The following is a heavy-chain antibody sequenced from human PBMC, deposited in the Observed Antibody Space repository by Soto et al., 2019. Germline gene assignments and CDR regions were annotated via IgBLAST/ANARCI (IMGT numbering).Heavy chain of an antibody. D-gene: IGHD6-19*01. V-gene: IGHV3-23*01. J-gene: IGHJ4*02. CDR3: SRLGPNSGWYEALDD. Sequence: EVQLLDSGGGLVQPGGSLRLSCEASGFTFSTYAMSWVRQAPGKGLEWVATIRHAGGGTHYADSVKGRFTISRDNSKNTLYLQLNSLRAEDTAVFYGSRLGPNSGWYEALDDWGQGTLVTVSS. CDR2: IRHAGGGT. CDR1: GFTFSTYA.